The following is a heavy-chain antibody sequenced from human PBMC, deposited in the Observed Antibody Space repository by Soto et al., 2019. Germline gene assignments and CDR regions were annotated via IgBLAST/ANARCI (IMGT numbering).Heavy chain of an antibody. CDR2: ISSSSSTI. Sequence: EVQLVESGGGLVQPGGSLRLSCAASGFTFSSYSMNWVRQAPGKGLEWISYISSSSSTIYYADSGKGRFTISRDNAKNTLYLQMSSLRAEDTAVYYCAREGRPLSWFDPWGQGTLVTVSS. V-gene: IGHV3-48*01. J-gene: IGHJ5*02. CDR1: GFTFSSYS. CDR3: AREGRPLSWFDP.